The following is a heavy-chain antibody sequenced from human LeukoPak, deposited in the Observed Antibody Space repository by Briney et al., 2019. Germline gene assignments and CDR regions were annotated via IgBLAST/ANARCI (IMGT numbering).Heavy chain of an antibody. V-gene: IGHV4-39*07. CDR1: GVSISSYY. J-gene: IGHJ4*02. CDR2: IYYSGST. CDR3: ARDADYYGSGSFDY. Sequence: PSETLSLTCTVSGVSISSYYWGWIRQPPGKGLEWIGSIYYSGSTYYNPSLKSRVTISVDTSKNQFSLKLSSVTAADTAVYYCARDADYYGSGSFDYWGQGTLVTVSS. D-gene: IGHD3-10*01.